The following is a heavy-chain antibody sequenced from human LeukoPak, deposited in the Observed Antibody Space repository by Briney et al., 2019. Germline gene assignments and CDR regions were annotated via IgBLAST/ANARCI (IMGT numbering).Heavy chain of an antibody. J-gene: IGHJ3*02. Sequence: ASVKVSCKASGYTFTSYDINWVRQATGQGLEWMGWMNPNSGNTGYAQKFQGRVTMTRNTSISTAYMELSSLRSEDTAVYYCARGIALGVERFGEPLHDAFDIWGQGTMVTVSS. V-gene: IGHV1-8*01. CDR1: GYTFTSYD. D-gene: IGHD3-10*01. CDR3: ARGIALGVERFGEPLHDAFDI. CDR2: MNPNSGNT.